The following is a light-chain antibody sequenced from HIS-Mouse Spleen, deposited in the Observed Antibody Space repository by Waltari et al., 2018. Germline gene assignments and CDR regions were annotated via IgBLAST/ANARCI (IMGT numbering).Light chain of an antibody. J-gene: IGLJ2*01. CDR3: SSYTSSSFNVV. CDR2: AVS. V-gene: IGLV2-14*03. CDR1: SSDVGGYNY. Sequence: QSALTQPASVSGSPGQSITISCTGTSSDVGGYNYVSWYQQHPGKAPKPMIYAVSNRPSGVSNRFSGSKSGNTASLTISGLQAEDEADYYCSSYTSSSFNVVFGGGTKLTVL.